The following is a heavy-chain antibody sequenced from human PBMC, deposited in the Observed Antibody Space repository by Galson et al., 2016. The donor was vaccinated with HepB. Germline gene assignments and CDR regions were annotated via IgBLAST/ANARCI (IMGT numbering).Heavy chain of an antibody. CDR2: ISSSSSAR. V-gene: IGHV3-48*02. J-gene: IGHJ6*02. Sequence: SLRLSCATSGFTFSSYSMNWVRQAPGKGLEWVSYISSSSSARYYADSVKGRFTISRDNANNSLSLHMDSLRDEDTAVYYCGRDSLLWFGEAYYTGMDVWGQGTTVTVSS. D-gene: IGHD3-10*01. CDR1: GFTFSSYS. CDR3: GRDSLLWFGEAYYTGMDV.